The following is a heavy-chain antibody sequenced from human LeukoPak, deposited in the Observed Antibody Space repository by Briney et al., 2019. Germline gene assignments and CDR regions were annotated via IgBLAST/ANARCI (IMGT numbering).Heavy chain of an antibody. D-gene: IGHD2-15*01. J-gene: IGHJ6*02. Sequence: GGSLRLSCAASGFTFSSYGMNWVRQAPGRGLEWVSYISTSSNRIDYADSVKGRFTMSRDNAKNTLFLQMSSLTAEDAAVYYCARGGYCSGGSCYGTDYGMDVWGQGTTVTVSS. CDR1: GFTFSSYG. V-gene: IGHV3-48*01. CDR3: ARGGYCSGGSCYGTDYGMDV. CDR2: ISTSSNRI.